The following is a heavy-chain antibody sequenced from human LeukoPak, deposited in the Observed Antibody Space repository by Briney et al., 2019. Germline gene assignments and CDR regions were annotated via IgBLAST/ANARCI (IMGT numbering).Heavy chain of an antibody. CDR3: ARIRYNWSPFDY. CDR2: ISAYNGNT. CDR1: GWSFNSYG. J-gene: IGHJ4*02. Sequence: SDTVSCKPSGWSFNSYGISWVRQAPGQGLEGIGWISAYNGNTNYAKKLQGRVTMTTDTSTSTAYMELRSLGSDDTAVYYCARIRYNWSPFDYWGQGTLVTVSS. V-gene: IGHV1-18*01. D-gene: IGHD1-20*01.